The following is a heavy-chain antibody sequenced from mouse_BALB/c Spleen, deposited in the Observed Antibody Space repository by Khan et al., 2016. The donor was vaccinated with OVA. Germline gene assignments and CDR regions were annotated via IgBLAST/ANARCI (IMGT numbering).Heavy chain of an antibody. D-gene: IGHD1-2*01. CDR1: GYSITSGYG. Sequence: EVQLLETGPGLVKPSQSLSLTCTVTGYSITSGYGWYWIRQLPGNKLEWMGYISYSGSSNYNPTLKSRISITRDTSKNQFFLQLNSVTTEDTATYYCAGTAGIKYWGQGTTVTVSS. V-gene: IGHV3-1*02. J-gene: IGHJ2*01. CDR2: ISYSGSS. CDR3: AGTAGIKY.